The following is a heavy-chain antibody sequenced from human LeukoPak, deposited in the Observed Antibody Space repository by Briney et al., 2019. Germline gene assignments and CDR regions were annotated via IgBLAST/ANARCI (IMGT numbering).Heavy chain of an antibody. CDR3: ARDRATVATPHFDY. J-gene: IGHJ4*02. CDR1: GFTFTGYY. D-gene: IGHD4-23*01. CDR2: INLNSGGT. Sequence: ASVKVSCKSSGFTFTGYYIHWVRQAPGQGLEWMGWINLNSGGTNYAQKFQGWVTMTRDTSISTAYMELHRLSSDDTAVYFCARDRATVATPHFDYWGQGTLVTVPS. V-gene: IGHV1-2*04.